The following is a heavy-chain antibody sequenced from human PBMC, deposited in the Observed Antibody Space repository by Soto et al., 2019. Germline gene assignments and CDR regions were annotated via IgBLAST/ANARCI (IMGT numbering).Heavy chain of an antibody. V-gene: IGHV1-3*04. CDR2: INTGKGNT. D-gene: IGHD2-2*01. CDR3: ARAGDDCSAAKCYVIGY. J-gene: IGHJ4*02. CDR1: GYTFTNYA. Sequence: QVQLVQSGAEVKKPGASVKVSCKASGYTFTNYAMHWVRQAPGQRLEWMGWINTGKGNTKYSQKFQGRVTITSDTSASTAYMDLSSLRSEDTAMYYCARAGDDCSAAKCYVIGYWGQGTLVTVSS.